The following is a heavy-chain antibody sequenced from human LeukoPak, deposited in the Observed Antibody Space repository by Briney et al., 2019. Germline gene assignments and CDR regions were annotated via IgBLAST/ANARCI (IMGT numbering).Heavy chain of an antibody. CDR1: GFTFTDFG. CDR3: ARGVTARDSYDI. D-gene: IGHD2-21*02. CDR2: ISTYDVYT. J-gene: IGHJ3*02. Sequence: GASVKVSCKASGFTFTDFGVSWVRRAPGQGLEWMGWISTYDVYTKYAQKFQGRVTMTTDTSTSTAYMDLRSLRSDDTAVYYCARGVTARDSYDIWGQGTMLIVSS. V-gene: IGHV1-18*01.